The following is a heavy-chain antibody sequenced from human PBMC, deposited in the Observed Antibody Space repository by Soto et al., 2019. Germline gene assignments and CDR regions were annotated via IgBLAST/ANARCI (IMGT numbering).Heavy chain of an antibody. J-gene: IGHJ5*02. CDR3: VRVFSDSSSFFDP. CDR1: GGSFSGYY. Sequence: SETLSLTCAVYGGSFSGYYWSWIRQPPEKGLEWIGEINNSGSTNYNPSLKSRVTISLDTSKNQFSLKLTSVTAADTAVYYCVRVFSDSSSFFDPWSQGTPVTVSS. CDR2: INNSGST. V-gene: IGHV4-34*01. D-gene: IGHD6-13*01.